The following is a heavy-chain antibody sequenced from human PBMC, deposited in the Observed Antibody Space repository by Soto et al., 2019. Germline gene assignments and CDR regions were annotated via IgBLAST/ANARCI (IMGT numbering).Heavy chain of an antibody. CDR2: ISGSGGST. J-gene: IGHJ3*02. CDR3: AKGGVRRITMIVVAKGNAFDI. CDR1: GFTFSSYA. V-gene: IGHV3-23*01. D-gene: IGHD3-22*01. Sequence: EVQLLESGGGLVQPGGSLRLSCAASGFTFSSYAMSWVRQAPGKGLEWVSAISGSGGSTYYADSVKGRFTISRDNSKNTLYLQMNSLRAEDTAVYYCAKGGVRRITMIVVAKGNAFDIWGQGTMVTVSS.